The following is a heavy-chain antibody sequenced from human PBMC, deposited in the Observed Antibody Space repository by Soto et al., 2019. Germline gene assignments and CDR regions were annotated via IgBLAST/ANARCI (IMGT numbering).Heavy chain of an antibody. V-gene: IGHV4-59*01. J-gene: IGHJ4*02. CDR1: GGSISSYY. CDR3: ARESGLRYFDWAIDY. Sequence: PSETLSLTCTVSGGSISSYYLSWIRQPPGKGPEWIGYIYYSGSTNYNPSLKSRVTISVDTSKNQFSLKLSSVTAADTAVYYCARESGLRYFDWAIDYWGQGTLVTVYS. D-gene: IGHD3-9*01. CDR2: IYYSGST.